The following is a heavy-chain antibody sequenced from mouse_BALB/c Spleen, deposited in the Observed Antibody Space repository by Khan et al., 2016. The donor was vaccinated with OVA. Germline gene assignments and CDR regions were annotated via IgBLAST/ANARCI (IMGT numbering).Heavy chain of an antibody. D-gene: IGHD3-3*01. CDR3: ARDAGRS. J-gene: IGHJ4*01. Sequence: VQLQQSGPELVKPGASVKISCKTSGYTFPEYTVHWVKQSLGKSLDWIGVINPKNGGTAYNQKFKGKATLTVDKSYSTAYMEFRSLTSEDSAVYYCARDAGRSWGQGTSVTVAS. V-gene: IGHV1-18*01. CDR1: GYTFPEYT. CDR2: INPKNGGT.